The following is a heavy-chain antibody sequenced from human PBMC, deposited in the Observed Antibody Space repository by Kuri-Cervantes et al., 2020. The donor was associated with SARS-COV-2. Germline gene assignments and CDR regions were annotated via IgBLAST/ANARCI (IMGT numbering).Heavy chain of an antibody. Sequence: GGSLRLSCAASGFTFSSYEMNWVRQAPGKGLEWVSYISSSGSTIYYADSVKVRFTISRDNAKNSLYLQMNSLRAEDTAVYYCARDSSSGWFSCWGQGTLVTVSS. CDR3: ARDSSSGWFSC. V-gene: IGHV3-48*03. CDR1: GFTFSSYE. J-gene: IGHJ4*01. CDR2: ISSSGSTI. D-gene: IGHD6-19*01.